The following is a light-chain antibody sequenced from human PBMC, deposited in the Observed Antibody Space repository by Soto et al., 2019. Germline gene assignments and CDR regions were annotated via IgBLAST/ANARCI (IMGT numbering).Light chain of an antibody. J-gene: IGKJ4*01. V-gene: IGKV1-5*01. Sequence: DIQMTQSPSTLSASVGDRVTITCRAGQSISSWLAWYQQKPGKAPKLLIYDATMLESGVPSRFRGFGSGTEFTLTITTLQPDDFATYYCQQYNTYPLTFGGGSKVEIK. CDR3: QQYNTYPLT. CDR2: DAT. CDR1: QSISSW.